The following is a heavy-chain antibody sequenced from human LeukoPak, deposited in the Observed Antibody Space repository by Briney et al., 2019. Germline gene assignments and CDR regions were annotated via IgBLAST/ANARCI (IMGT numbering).Heavy chain of an antibody. J-gene: IGHJ4*02. CDR3: ARSSGWLVHY. CDR2: IKQDGSES. CDR1: GFTFSSYW. Sequence: GGSLRLSCAASGFTFSSYWMTWVRQAPGKGLEWVATIKQDGSESYYVDSVKGRFTTSRDNAKNSLYLQMNSLRAEDTAVYYCARSSGWLVHYWGQGTLVTVSS. D-gene: IGHD6-19*01. V-gene: IGHV3-7*01.